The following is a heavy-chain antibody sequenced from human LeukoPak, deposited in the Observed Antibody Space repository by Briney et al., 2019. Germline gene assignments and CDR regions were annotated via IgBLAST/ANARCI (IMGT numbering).Heavy chain of an antibody. D-gene: IGHD6-13*01. J-gene: IGHJ4*02. Sequence: ASVKVSCKASGYTFTSYYMHWVRQAPGQGREWMGIINPSGGSTSYAQKFQGRVTMTRDMSTSTVYMELSSLRSEDTAVYYCARDANAGIAAAGEPHFDYWGLGTLVTVSS. CDR2: INPSGGST. V-gene: IGHV1-46*01. CDR1: GYTFTSYY. CDR3: ARDANAGIAAAGEPHFDY.